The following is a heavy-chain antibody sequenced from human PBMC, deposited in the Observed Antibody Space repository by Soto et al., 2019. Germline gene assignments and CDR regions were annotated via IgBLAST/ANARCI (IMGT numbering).Heavy chain of an antibody. J-gene: IGHJ6*02. V-gene: IGHV3-74*01. D-gene: IGHD2-2*01. CDR3: ARVRAVVVPAATSYYYYGMDV. CDR2: INSDGSST. Sequence: GGSLRLSCAASGFTFSSYWMHWVRQAPGKGLVWVSRINSDGSSTSYADSVKGRFTISRDNAKNTLYLQMNSLRAEDTAVYYCARVRAVVVPAATSYYYYGMDVWGQGTTVTVSS. CDR1: GFTFSSYW.